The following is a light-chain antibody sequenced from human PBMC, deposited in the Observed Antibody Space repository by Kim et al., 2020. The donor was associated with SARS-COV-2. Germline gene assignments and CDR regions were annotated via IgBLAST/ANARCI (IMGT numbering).Light chain of an antibody. J-gene: IGKJ1*01. CDR3: QQYGSSPPWT. V-gene: IGKV3-20*01. CDR2: GAS. Sequence: EIVLTQSPGTLSLSPGERATLSCRASQSVSSSYLAWYQQKPGQAPRLLIYGASSRATGIPDRFSGSGSGTDFTLTISRLVPEDFAVYYCQQYGSSPPWTFGKGTKVDIK. CDR1: QSVSSSY.